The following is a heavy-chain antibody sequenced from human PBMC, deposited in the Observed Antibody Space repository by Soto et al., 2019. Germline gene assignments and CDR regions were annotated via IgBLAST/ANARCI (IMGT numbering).Heavy chain of an antibody. CDR3: ARSLLYSTRDYYYYYAMDV. CDR2: IYHNGNT. CDR1: GGSINSGEYS. V-gene: IGHV4-30-2*01. J-gene: IGHJ6*02. Sequence: QLQLQESGSGLVRPSQTLSLTCAVSGGSINSGEYSWSWIRQPPGKGLEWIGYIYHNGNTYYNPSCKSRVTISVGRSKSQFSLKVGSVTAADTAVYYCARSLLYSTRDYYYYYAMDVWGQGATVTVSS. D-gene: IGHD3-10*02.